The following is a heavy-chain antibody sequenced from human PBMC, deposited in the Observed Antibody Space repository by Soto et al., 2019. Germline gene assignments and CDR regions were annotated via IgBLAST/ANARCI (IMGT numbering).Heavy chain of an antibody. CDR1: GGSISSSSYY. CDR3: ARHRLLGTIFGVVTYYFDY. J-gene: IGHJ4*02. Sequence: SETLSLTCTVSGGSISSSSYYWGWIRQPPGKGLEWIGSIYYSGSTYYNPSLKSRVTISVDTSKNQFSLKLSSVTAADTAVYYCARHRLLGTIFGVVTYYFDYWGQGTLVTVSS. D-gene: IGHD3-3*01. V-gene: IGHV4-39*01. CDR2: IYYSGST.